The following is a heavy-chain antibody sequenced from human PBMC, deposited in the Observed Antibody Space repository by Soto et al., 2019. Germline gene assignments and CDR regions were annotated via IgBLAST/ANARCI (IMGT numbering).Heavy chain of an antibody. D-gene: IGHD6-19*01. J-gene: IGHJ4*02. Sequence: PSETLSLTCTVSGASISSYYWSWIRQPPGKGLEWIGYIFYRGSTNYNPSLKSRVTISVDTSKNQFSLKLSSVTAADTAVYFCARSVAVPGAHIDYWGQGTQVTVSS. CDR1: GASISSYY. CDR2: IFYRGST. CDR3: ARSVAVPGAHIDY. V-gene: IGHV4-59*01.